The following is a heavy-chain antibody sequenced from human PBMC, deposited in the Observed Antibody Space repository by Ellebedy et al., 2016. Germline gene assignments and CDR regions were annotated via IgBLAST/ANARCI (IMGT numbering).Heavy chain of an antibody. CDR2: VNTFSGNT. D-gene: IGHD3-10*01. CDR1: GYTFTTVS. Sequence: ASVKVSCXASGYTFTTVSITWVRQAPGQGLEWMGFVNTFSGNTKFAQKFQGRVSMTTDSSTHTAYMDLRSLRSDDTAMYYCAKTSGWGYGENWGQGTLVTVSS. V-gene: IGHV1-18*04. J-gene: IGHJ4*02. CDR3: AKTSGWGYGEN.